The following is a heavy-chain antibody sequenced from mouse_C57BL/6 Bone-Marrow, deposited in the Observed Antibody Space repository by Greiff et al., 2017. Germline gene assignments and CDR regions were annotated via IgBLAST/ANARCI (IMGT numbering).Heavy chain of an antibody. J-gene: IGHJ3*01. V-gene: IGHV3-6*01. D-gene: IGHD2-1*01. CDR1: GSSIPSGYY. Sequence: EVKLVEPGPGLVKPSQSLPLTCSVTGSSIPSGYYWNWIRQFQGNNLDWMGSISYDASNKYNPSFKNRISVTRVTSKHQFFLKLKSVATEDTATCYSASGGGNYGAMLAYWGQGTLVTVSA. CDR2: ISYDASN. CDR3: ASGGGNYGAMLAY.